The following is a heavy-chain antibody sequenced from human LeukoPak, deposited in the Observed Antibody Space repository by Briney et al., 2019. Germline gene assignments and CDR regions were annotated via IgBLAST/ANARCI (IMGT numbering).Heavy chain of an antibody. CDR3: ARVDYDSSGYYDWVFDY. J-gene: IGHJ4*02. V-gene: IGHV4-59*01. CDR2: IYYSGST. Sequence: PSETLSLTCTVSGGSISSYYWSWIRQPPGKGLEWIGYIYYSGSTNYNPSLKSRVTISVDTSKNQFSLKLSSVTAADTAVYYCARVDYDSSGYYDWVFDYWGQGTLVTGSS. D-gene: IGHD3-22*01. CDR1: GGSISSYY.